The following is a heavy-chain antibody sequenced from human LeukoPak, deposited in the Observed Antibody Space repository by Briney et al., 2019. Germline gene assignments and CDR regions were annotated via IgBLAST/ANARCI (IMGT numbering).Heavy chain of an antibody. Sequence: PGGSLRLSCAASGFTFSSYEMNWVRQAPGKGLEWVSYISSSGSTIYYADSVKGRFTISRDNAKNSLYLQMNSLRAEDTAVYYCAKDTFVAAAGTRYYYYMDVWGKGTTVTISS. D-gene: IGHD6-13*01. CDR2: ISSSGSTI. J-gene: IGHJ6*03. CDR3: AKDTFVAAAGTRYYYYMDV. CDR1: GFTFSSYE. V-gene: IGHV3-48*03.